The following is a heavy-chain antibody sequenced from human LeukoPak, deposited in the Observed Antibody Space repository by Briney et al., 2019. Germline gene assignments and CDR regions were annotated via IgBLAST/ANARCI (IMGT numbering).Heavy chain of an antibody. V-gene: IGHV3-9*01. CDR3: AKGPDYGDYHSYIDY. D-gene: IGHD4-17*01. CDR2: ISWNSGSI. J-gene: IGHJ4*02. Sequence: PGRSLRLSCAASGFTFDDYAMHWVRQAPGKGLEWVSGISWNSGSIGYVDSVKGRFTISRDNAKNSLYLQMNSLRAEDTALYYCAKGPDYGDYHSYIDYWGQGTLVTVSS. CDR1: GFTFDDYA.